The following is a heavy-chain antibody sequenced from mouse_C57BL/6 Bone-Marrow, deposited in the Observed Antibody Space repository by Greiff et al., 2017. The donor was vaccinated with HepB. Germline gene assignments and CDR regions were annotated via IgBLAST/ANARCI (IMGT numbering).Heavy chain of an antibody. Sequence: VQLQESGPELVKPGASVKLSCKASGYTFTSYDITWVKQRPGQGLEWIGWIYPRDGSTKYNEKFKGKATLTVDTSSSTAYMELHSLTSEDSAVYFCAAFIYYDYGLYWYFDVWGTGTTVTVSS. D-gene: IGHD2-4*01. CDR2: IYPRDGST. V-gene: IGHV1-85*01. J-gene: IGHJ1*03. CDR1: GYTFTSYD. CDR3: AAFIYYDYGLYWYFDV.